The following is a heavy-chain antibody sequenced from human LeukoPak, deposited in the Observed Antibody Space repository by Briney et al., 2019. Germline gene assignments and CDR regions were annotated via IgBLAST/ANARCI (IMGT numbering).Heavy chain of an antibody. CDR3: ARDPRNMIVAI. D-gene: IGHD3-22*01. CDR1: GFTFSSYW. CDR2: IKQDGSEK. Sequence: GGSLRLSCAPSGFTFSSYWMSWVRQAPGKGLEWVANIKQDGSEKYYVDSVKGRFTISRDNAKNSLYLQMNSLRAEDTAVYYCARDPRNMIVAIWGQGTLVTVSS. J-gene: IGHJ4*02. V-gene: IGHV3-7*04.